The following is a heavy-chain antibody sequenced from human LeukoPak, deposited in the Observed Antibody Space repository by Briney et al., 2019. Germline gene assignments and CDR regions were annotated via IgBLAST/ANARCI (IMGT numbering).Heavy chain of an antibody. CDR2: IYYSGTT. CDR1: GASISSYY. V-gene: IGHV4-59*12. CDR3: ARDHNGYFMIDY. D-gene: IGHD3-22*01. J-gene: IGHJ4*02. Sequence: SETLSLTCTVSGASISSYYWSWIRQPPGKGLEWIGYIYYSGTTYYNPSLKSRVTISVDTSRNQFSLKLSSVTAADTAVYYCARDHNGYFMIDYWGQGTLVTVSS.